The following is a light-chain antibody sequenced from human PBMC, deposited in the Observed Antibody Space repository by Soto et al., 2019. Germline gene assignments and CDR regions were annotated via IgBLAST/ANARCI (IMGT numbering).Light chain of an antibody. CDR1: QGIRSW. CDR3: QQANSFPHT. J-gene: IGKJ2*01. V-gene: IGKV1-12*01. Sequence: DIQMTQSPSSVSASVGDRVTITCRASQGIRSWLAWYQQKPGQAPKLLIYAASSLQSGVPSRFSGSGSGTDFTLTISSLQPEDFATYYCQQANSFPHTFGQGTKLEIK. CDR2: AAS.